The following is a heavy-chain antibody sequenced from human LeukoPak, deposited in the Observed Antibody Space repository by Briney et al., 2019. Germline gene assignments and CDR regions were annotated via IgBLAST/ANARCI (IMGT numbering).Heavy chain of an antibody. CDR2: IYSGGST. J-gene: IGHJ3*02. Sequence: GGSLRLSCAASGFTVSSNYMSWVRQAPGKGLEWVSVIYSGGSTYYADSVKGRFTISRDNSKNTLYLQMNSLRAEDTAVYYCASTSGVGAIDAFDIWGQGTMVTVSS. CDR3: ASTSGVGAIDAFDI. D-gene: IGHD1-26*01. CDR1: GFTVSSNY. V-gene: IGHV3-53*01.